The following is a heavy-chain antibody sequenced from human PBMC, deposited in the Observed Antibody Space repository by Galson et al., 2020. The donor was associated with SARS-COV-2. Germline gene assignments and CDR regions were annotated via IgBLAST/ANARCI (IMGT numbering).Heavy chain of an antibody. CDR2: ISYDGSNK. CDR3: AKDRPYTTHGITMRVPAPYYFDY. J-gene: IGHJ4*02. D-gene: IGHD3-22*01. V-gene: IGHV3-30*18. CDR1: GFTFSSYG. Sequence: GESLKISCAASGFTFSSYGMHWVRQAPGKGLEWVAVISYDGSNKYYADSVKGRFTISRDNSKNTLYLQMNSLRAEDTAVYYCAKDRPYTTHGITMRVPAPYYFDYWGQGTLVTVSS.